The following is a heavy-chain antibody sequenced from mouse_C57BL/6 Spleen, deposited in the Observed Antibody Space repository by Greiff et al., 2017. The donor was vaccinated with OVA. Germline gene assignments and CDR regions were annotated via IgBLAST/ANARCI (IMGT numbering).Heavy chain of an antibody. CDR1: GYTFTSYW. CDR3: ARLLLRGVGAMDY. D-gene: IGHD1-1*01. Sequence: VQLQQPGAELVRPGSSVKLSCKASGYTFTSYWMDWVKQRPGQGLEWIGNIYPSDSETHYNQKFKDKATLTVDKSSSTAYMQRSSLTSEDSAVYYCARLLLRGVGAMDYGGQGTSVTVSS. V-gene: IGHV1-61*01. J-gene: IGHJ4*01. CDR2: IYPSDSET.